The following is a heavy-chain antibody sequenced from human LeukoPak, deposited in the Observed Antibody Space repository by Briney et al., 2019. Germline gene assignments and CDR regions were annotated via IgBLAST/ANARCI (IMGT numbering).Heavy chain of an antibody. CDR2: ISTSGSST. V-gene: IGHV3-23*01. D-gene: IGHD3-16*02. CDR3: AIPGPSYRRFDH. CDR1: GFTFSSYA. Sequence: PGGSLRLSCAASGFTFSSYAMSWVRQAPVQGLEWVSAISTSGSSTYYADSVKGRFTISRDNSKNMLYLQMNSLRVEDTAVYYCAIPGPSYRRFDHWGQGTLVTVSS. J-gene: IGHJ4*02.